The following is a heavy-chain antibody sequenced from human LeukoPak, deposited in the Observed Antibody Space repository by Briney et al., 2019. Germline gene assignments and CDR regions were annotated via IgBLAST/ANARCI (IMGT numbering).Heavy chain of an antibody. CDR2: FDPEVGKK. D-gene: IGHD2-15*01. Sequence: ASVKVSCKVSGYTLTELAMHWVRQAPGQGLEWMGGFDPEVGKKIYAQKFQGRVTMTEDTSTDTAYMELSSLRSEDTAVYYCATRYCSGGSCPNYYYYYINVWGKGTTVTISS. J-gene: IGHJ6*03. V-gene: IGHV1-24*01. CDR1: GYTLTELA. CDR3: ATRYCSGGSCPNYYYYYINV.